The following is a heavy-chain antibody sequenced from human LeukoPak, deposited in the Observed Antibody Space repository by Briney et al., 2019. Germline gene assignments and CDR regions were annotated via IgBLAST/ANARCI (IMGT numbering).Heavy chain of an antibody. CDR1: GFTFSSYG. Sequence: GGSLRLSCAASGFTFSSYGMHWVRQAPGKGLEWVAVISYDGSNKYYADSVKGRFTISRDNSKNTLYLQMNSLRAEDTAVYYCAKIGPTPNDFWSGYLDAFDIWGQGTMVTVSS. D-gene: IGHD3-3*01. CDR2: ISYDGSNK. CDR3: AKIGPTPNDFWSGYLDAFDI. J-gene: IGHJ3*02. V-gene: IGHV3-30*18.